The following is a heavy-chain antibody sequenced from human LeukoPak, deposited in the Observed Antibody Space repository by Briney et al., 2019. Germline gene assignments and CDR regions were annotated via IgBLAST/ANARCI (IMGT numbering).Heavy chain of an antibody. J-gene: IGHJ4*02. D-gene: IGHD2-15*01. CDR1: GYSFASYW. CDR2: IYPGDSDT. V-gene: IGHV5-51*01. Sequence: GESLKISCKGSGYSFASYWIGWVRQMPGKGVEWMGIIYPGDSDTRYSPSFQGQVTISADKSVSTAYLQWSSLKASNTAMYYCARRADCSGGRCYEFDYWGQGTLVTVSS. CDR3: ARRADCSGGRCYEFDY.